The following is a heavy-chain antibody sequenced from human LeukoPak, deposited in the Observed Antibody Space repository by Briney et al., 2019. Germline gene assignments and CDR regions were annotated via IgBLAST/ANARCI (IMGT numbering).Heavy chain of an antibody. J-gene: IGHJ3*02. D-gene: IGHD3-22*01. V-gene: IGHV3-66*01. Sequence: GGSLRLSCAASGFTFSSFSMNWVRQAPGKGLEWVSVIYSGGSTYYADSVKGRFTISRDNSKNTLYLQMNSLRAEDTAVYYCARVLYYYDSSGYPVDIWGQGTMVTVSS. CDR3: ARVLYYYDSSGYPVDI. CDR2: IYSGGST. CDR1: GFTFSSFS.